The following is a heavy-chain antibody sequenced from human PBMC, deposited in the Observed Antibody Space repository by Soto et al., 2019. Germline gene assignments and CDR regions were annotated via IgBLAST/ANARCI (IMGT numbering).Heavy chain of an antibody. CDR3: ARAPDDYLTGYYDY. Sequence: SETLSLTCTVSGGPISSYYWSWIRQPPGKGLEWIGYIYSSGSTNYNPSLKSRVTMSVDTSKSQFSLKLSSVTAADTAVYYCARAPDDYLTGYYDYWGQGTLVTVSS. J-gene: IGHJ4*02. V-gene: IGHV4-59*01. CDR2: IYSSGST. CDR1: GGPISSYY. D-gene: IGHD3-9*01.